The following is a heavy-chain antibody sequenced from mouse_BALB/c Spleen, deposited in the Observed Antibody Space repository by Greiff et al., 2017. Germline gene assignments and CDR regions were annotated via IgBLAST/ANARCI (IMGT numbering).Heavy chain of an antibody. J-gene: IGHJ1*01. D-gene: IGHD2-14*01. V-gene: IGHV5-15*02. Sequence: EVKLVESGGGLVQPGGSRKLSCAASGFTFSDYGMAWVRQAPGKGPEWVAFISNLAYSIYYADTVTGRFTISRENAKNTLYLEMSSLRSEDTAMYYCARAHRYWYFHVWGAGTTVTVSS. CDR3: ARAHRYWYFHV. CDR2: ISNLAYSI. CDR1: GFTFSDYG.